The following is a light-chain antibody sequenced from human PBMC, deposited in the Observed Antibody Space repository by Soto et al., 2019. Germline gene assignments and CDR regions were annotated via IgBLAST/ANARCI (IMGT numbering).Light chain of an antibody. CDR1: SSDVGAYSY. Sequence: QSVLTHPASVSGSPGQSITLSCTETSSDVGAYSYVSWYQQHPGKAPKLMIYDVNDRPSGVSNRFSGSKSGNTASLTISRLQAEDEADYYCTSYTISNTYVFGTGTKVTVL. CDR2: DVN. V-gene: IGLV2-14*01. CDR3: TSYTISNTYV. J-gene: IGLJ1*01.